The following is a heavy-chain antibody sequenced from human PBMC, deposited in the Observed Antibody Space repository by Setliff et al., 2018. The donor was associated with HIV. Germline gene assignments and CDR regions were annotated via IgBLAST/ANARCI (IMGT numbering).Heavy chain of an antibody. CDR3: ARLRVMVFGMMLTDDAFDI. V-gene: IGHV4-4*02. Sequence: NPSETLSLTCAVSGDSMNNNNWWSWIRLSPGKGLGWIGDISHTGNVNYNPSLKSRVTMSVDQSKKQFSLRLDSVTAADTAFYFCARLRVMVFGMMLTDDAFDIWGHGTMVTVSS. CDR2: ISHTGNV. CDR1: GDSMNNNNW. D-gene: IGHD3-10*01. J-gene: IGHJ3*02.